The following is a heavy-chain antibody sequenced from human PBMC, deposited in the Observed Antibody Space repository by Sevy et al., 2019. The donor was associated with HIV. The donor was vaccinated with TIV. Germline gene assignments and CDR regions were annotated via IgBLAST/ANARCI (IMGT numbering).Heavy chain of an antibody. J-gene: IGHJ6*02. CDR3: ARDRDGSGSSGGYGMDV. D-gene: IGHD3-10*01. CDR2: ISSSSNFI. CDR1: GFTFSIYS. Sequence: GGSLRLSSVASGFTFSIYSMNWVRQAPGKGLEWVSSISSSSNFIYYADSVKGRFIISRDNAKNLLYLQMSSLRAEDTAVYYCARDRDGSGSSGGYGMDVWGQGTTVTVSS. V-gene: IGHV3-21*01.